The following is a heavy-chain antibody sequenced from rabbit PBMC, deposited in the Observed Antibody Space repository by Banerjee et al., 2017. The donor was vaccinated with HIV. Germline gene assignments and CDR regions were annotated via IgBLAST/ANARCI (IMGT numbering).Heavy chain of an antibody. CDR1: GFDANNYY. Sequence: QEQLKESGGGLVTPGGTLTLTCNASGFDANNYYMSWVRQAPGKGLEWIGLIYAGNSRTDYASWVNGRFSISREGTQNTVSLQMSGLTEADTATYFCARDDGGDYGWANKLWGQGTLVTVS. V-gene: IGHV1S43*01. CDR3: ARDDGGDYGWANKL. CDR2: IYAGNSRT. D-gene: IGHD2-1*01. J-gene: IGHJ3*01.